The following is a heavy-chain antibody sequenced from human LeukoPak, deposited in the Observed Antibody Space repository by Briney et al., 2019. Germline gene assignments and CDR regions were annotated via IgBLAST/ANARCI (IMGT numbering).Heavy chain of an antibody. Sequence: SETLSLTCTVSGGSISSYYWSWIRQPPGKGLEWIGYVYYSGSTTYNPSLRSRVTMSIDTSKNQFSLKLTSVTAADTAVYYCARHRLLRQQLVLIRGKRKLSPFDYWGQGTLVTVSS. J-gene: IGHJ4*02. CDR1: GGSISSYY. D-gene: IGHD6-13*01. CDR2: VYYSGST. V-gene: IGHV4-59*08. CDR3: ARHRLLRQQLVLIRGKRKLSPFDY.